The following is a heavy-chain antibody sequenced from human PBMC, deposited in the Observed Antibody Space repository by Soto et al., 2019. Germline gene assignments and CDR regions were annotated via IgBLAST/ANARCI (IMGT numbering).Heavy chain of an antibody. CDR3: ARDHAHSYGVYYFDY. CDR2: IDPSDSYT. CDR1: GYSFTSYW. Sequence: PGESLKISCKGSGYSFTSYWISWVRQMPGKGLEWMGRIDPSDSYTNYSPSFQGHVTISADKSISTAYLQWSSLKASDTAMYYCARDHAHSYGVYYFDYWGQGTPVTV. J-gene: IGHJ4*02. D-gene: IGHD5-18*01. V-gene: IGHV5-10-1*01.